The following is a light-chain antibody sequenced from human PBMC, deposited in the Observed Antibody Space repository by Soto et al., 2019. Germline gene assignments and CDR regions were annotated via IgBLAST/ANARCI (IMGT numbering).Light chain of an antibody. CDR1: SSDVGSYNL. CDR2: EGS. J-gene: IGLJ2*01. Sequence: QSALTQPASVSGSPGQSITISCTGTSSDVGSYNLVSWYQQHPGKAPKLMIYEGSKRPSGVSNRFSGSESGNTASLTISGLQAEDEADYYCCSYAGREVFGGGTKLTVL. CDR3: CSYAGREV. V-gene: IGLV2-23*01.